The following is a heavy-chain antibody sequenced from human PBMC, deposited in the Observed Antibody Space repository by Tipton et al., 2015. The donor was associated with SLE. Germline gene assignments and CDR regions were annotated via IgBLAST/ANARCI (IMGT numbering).Heavy chain of an antibody. D-gene: IGHD4-17*01. Sequence: TLSLTCTVSGASICSQYWSWIRQSPGKGLELIGRIYSSGTKDYNPSLKSRLSMSKDASKNQVSLRLNSVTAADTAVYYGARGSDGDYVRYFDVWGRGTLVTVSS. CDR1: GASICSQY. CDR3: ARGSDGDYVRYFDV. V-gene: IGHV4-4*07. CDR2: IYSSGTK. J-gene: IGHJ2*01.